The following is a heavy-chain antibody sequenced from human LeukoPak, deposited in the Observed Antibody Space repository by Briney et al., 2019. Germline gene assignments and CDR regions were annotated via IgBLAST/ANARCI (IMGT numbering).Heavy chain of an antibody. D-gene: IGHD6-13*01. CDR3: AKGKGGKSSTSWYAGYFHH. J-gene: IGHJ1*01. Sequence: AGGSLRLSCATSGFTFDDYAMHWGRQAPGKGLEWVSGISWNSGSIGYTDSARGRFTISRDNAKNSLYLEMNSLRAEDTAFYYCAKGKGGKSSTSWYAGYFHHWGQGTLVTVSS. CDR2: ISWNSGSI. CDR1: GFTFDDYA. V-gene: IGHV3-9*01.